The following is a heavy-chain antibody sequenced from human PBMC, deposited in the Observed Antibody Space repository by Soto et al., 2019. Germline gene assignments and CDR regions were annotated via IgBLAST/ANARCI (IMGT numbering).Heavy chain of an antibody. D-gene: IGHD5-12*01. CDR1: GDSITSNSYF. V-gene: IGHV4-61*01. CDR2: IYYSGAT. J-gene: IGHJ4*02. CDR3: ARVEMAIDY. Sequence: TSETLSLTCTVSGDSITSNSYFWTWIRQPPGKGLEWIGYIYYSGATSYNPSLKSRVTISADTSKNQFSLKLNSVTAADTAVYYCARVEMAIDYWGQGTLVTVSS.